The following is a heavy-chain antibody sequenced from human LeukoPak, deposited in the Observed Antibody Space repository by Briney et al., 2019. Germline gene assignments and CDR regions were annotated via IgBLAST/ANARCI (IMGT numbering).Heavy chain of an antibody. D-gene: IGHD1/OR15-1a*01. V-gene: IGHV4-4*02. CDR2: IYHSGSP. J-gene: IGHJ4*02. Sequence: SGTLSLTCAVSGGSISSNNWWGWVRQPPGKGLEWIGEIYHSGSPNYNPSLKSRVTISVDKSRNHFSLNLSSVTAADTAVYYCARVNINDWHSCDYWGQGTLVTVSS. CDR3: ARVNINDWHSCDY. CDR1: GGSISSNNW.